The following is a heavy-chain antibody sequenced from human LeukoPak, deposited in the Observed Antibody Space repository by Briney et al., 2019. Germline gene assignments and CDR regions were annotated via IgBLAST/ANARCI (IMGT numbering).Heavy chain of an antibody. D-gene: IGHD2/OR15-2a*01. Sequence: PGGSLRLSCTASGLTFSTYAMSWVRQAPGKGLEWVSAISTSGRSTYYADSVKGRFTISRDNSKNTLYLQMDSLRAEDTAVYYCAKGGYCSSTTCYIADYWGQGTLVTVSS. J-gene: IGHJ4*02. CDR2: ISTSGRST. CDR3: AKGGYCSSTTCYIADY. CDR1: GLTFSTYA. V-gene: IGHV3-23*01.